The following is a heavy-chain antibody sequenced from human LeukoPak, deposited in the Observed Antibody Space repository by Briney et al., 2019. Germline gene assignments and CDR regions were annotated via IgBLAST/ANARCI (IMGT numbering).Heavy chain of an antibody. CDR1: GGSISSFY. D-gene: IGHD1-1*01. V-gene: IGHV4-59*13. CDR3: ARGKQNAVDY. J-gene: IGHJ4*02. CDR2: MYYGGSP. Sequence: PSETLPLTCTVSGGSISSFYWSWIRQPPGKGLEWIGYMYYGGSPNYNPSLKSRVITSLDTSKKQFSLKLNSVTTADTAVYYCARGKQNAVDYWGQGILVTVSS.